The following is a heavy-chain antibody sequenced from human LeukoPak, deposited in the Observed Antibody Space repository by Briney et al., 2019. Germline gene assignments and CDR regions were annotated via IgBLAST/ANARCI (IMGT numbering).Heavy chain of an antibody. J-gene: IGHJ6*02. CDR2: ISGSGGST. CDR1: GFTFSSYA. V-gene: IGHV3-23*01. D-gene: IGHD6-6*01. Sequence: PGGSLRLSCAASGFTFSSYAMGWARQAPGKGLEWVSAISGSGGSTSYADSVKGRFTISRDNSKNTLYLQMNSLRADDTAVYYCAKLAARHYYYYGMDVWGQGTTVTVSS. CDR3: AKLAARHYYYYGMDV.